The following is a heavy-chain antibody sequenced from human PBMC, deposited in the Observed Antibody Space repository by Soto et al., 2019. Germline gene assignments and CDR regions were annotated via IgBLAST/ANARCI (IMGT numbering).Heavy chain of an antibody. V-gene: IGHV4-31*03. D-gene: IGHD2-21*01. CDR2: IYVTGAV. J-gene: IGHJ5*02. Sequence: SETLSLTYSGSGADLKRGNYYWTWIRQFQGKGLEWMGHIYVTGAVDYNPSLRDRITISQDTSERQFSLNLRLVTAAETAVYYCARLRIATNNYKWFGPWGQGTLVTVSS. CDR1: GADLKRGNYY. CDR3: ARLRIATNNYKWFGP.